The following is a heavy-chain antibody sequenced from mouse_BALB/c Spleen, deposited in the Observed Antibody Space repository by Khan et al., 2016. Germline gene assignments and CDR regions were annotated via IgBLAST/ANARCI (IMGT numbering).Heavy chain of an antibody. CDR2: INRNGGST. CDR3: ERVYYYGSPYFDY. CDR1: GFTFSSFG. J-gene: IGHJ2*01. Sequence: EVELVESGGGLVQPGGSQKLSCAASGFTFSSFGMSWVRQTPDKRLELVAIINRNGGSTYYQDSVKGRFTISRDNAKNTLYLQMSSLKSEDTAMYYCERVYYYGSPYFDYWGQGTTRTVSS. V-gene: IGHV5-6-3*01. D-gene: IGHD1-1*01.